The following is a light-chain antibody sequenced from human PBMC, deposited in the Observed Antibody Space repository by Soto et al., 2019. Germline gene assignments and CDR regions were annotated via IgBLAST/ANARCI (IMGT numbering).Light chain of an antibody. CDR3: QQRSDWHLIT. J-gene: IGKJ5*01. Sequence: TFFSKYPATLARSPLQRVTFWCRASQSVSNYLAWYQQKPGQPTRLLIYDASNRATGIPARFSGSGSGTDFTLTISSLQPEDFSVYYCQQRSDWHLITFGQGTRLEIK. CDR1: QSVSNY. CDR2: DAS. V-gene: IGKV3-11*01.